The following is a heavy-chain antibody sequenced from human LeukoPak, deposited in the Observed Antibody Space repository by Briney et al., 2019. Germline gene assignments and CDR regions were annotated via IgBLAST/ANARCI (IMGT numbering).Heavy chain of an antibody. CDR2: ISAYNGNT. D-gene: IGHD3-22*01. V-gene: IGHV1-18*01. Sequence: GASVKVSCKASGYTFPSNGFTWVRQAPGKGLEGMGWISAYNGNTNYAQKLQGRVTMTTDTSTSTAYMELRSLRSDDTAVYYCARDRITMIVVAPPAFDIWGQGTMVTVSS. CDR1: GYTFPSNG. J-gene: IGHJ3*02. CDR3: ARDRITMIVVAPPAFDI.